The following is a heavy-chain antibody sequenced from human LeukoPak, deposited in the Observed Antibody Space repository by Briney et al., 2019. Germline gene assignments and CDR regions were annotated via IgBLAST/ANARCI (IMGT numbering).Heavy chain of an antibody. J-gene: IGHJ6*03. CDR1: GGSFSGYY. D-gene: IGHD6-13*01. V-gene: IGHV4-34*01. Sequence: SETLSLTCAVYGGSFSGYYWSWIRQPPGKGLEWIGEINHSGSTNYNPSLKSRVTISVDTSKNQFSLKLSSVTAADTAVYYCARGYRIAAAGPIYYYYMDVWGKGTTVTVSS. CDR3: ARGYRIAAAGPIYYYYMDV. CDR2: INHSGST.